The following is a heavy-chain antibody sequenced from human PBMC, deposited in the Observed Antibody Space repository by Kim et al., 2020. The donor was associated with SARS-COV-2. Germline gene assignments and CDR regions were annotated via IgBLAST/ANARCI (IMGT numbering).Heavy chain of an antibody. CDR2: ISGSGENT. J-gene: IGHJ4*02. CDR3: AQAPRNSWLLYFDY. CDR1: GFTFRNYV. V-gene: IGHV3-23*01. Sequence: GGSLRLSCAASGFTFRNYVMNWVRQPPGKGLEWVSGISGSGENTKYADSVKGRFTISRDNSKNTLYLQMDSLRAEDTALYYCAQAPRNSWLLYFDYWGQGSLVTVSS. D-gene: IGHD5-18*01.